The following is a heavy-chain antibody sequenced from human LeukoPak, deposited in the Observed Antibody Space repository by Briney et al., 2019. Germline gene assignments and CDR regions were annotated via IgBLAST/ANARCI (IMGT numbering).Heavy chain of an antibody. Sequence: SETLSLTCAVYGGSFSGYYWSWIRQPPGKGLEWIGEINHSGSTNYNPSLKSRVTISVDTSKKQISLKLSSVTAADAAVYYCARLGMIREVIWSSSYYMDVWGKGTTVTIS. CDR2: INHSGST. CDR1: GGSFSGYY. CDR3: ARLGMIREVIWSSSYYMDV. V-gene: IGHV4-34*01. J-gene: IGHJ6*03. D-gene: IGHD3-10*01.